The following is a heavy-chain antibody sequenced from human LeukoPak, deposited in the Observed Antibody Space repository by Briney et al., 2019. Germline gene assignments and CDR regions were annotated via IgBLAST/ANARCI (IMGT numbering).Heavy chain of an antibody. CDR1: GFTFSSYA. D-gene: IGHD2-2*02. V-gene: IGHV3-30*04. J-gene: IGHJ4*02. CDR3: ARTGCSSTSCYKYYFDY. Sequence: PGRSLRLYCAASGFTFSSYAMHWGRQAPGKGLEWVAVISYDGSNKYYADSVKGRFTISRDNSKNTLYLQMNSLRAEDTAVYYCARTGCSSTSCYKYYFDYWGQGTLVTVSS. CDR2: ISYDGSNK.